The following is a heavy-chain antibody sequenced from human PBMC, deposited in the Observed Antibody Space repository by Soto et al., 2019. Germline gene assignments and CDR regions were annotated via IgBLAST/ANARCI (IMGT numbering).Heavy chain of an antibody. V-gene: IGHV3-9*01. CDR2: ISWNSGSI. Sequence: GGSLRLSCAASGFTFDDYAMHWVRQAPGKGLEWVSGISWNSGSIGYADSLKGRLTISRDNARNSLYLHLSSLRTDDTAVYYCATDGAAGSVVGVWGQGTTVTVSS. CDR1: GFTFDDYA. J-gene: IGHJ6*02. D-gene: IGHD6-13*01. CDR3: ATDGAAGSVVGV.